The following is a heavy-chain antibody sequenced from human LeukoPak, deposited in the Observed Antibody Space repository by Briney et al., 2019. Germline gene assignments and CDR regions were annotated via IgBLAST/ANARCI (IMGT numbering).Heavy chain of an antibody. CDR2: ISSSSSTI. CDR1: EFTFSSYN. CDR3: ARDRIEQQRTLGRSSNYYYYYYTDV. V-gene: IGHV3-48*01. J-gene: IGHJ6*03. Sequence: GGSLRLSCAASEFTFSSYNMNWVRQAPGKGLEWVSYISSSSSTIYYADSVKGRFTISRDNAKNSLYLQMNSLRAEDTAVYYCARDRIEQQRTLGRSSNYYYYYYTDVWGKGTTVTVSS. D-gene: IGHD6-13*01.